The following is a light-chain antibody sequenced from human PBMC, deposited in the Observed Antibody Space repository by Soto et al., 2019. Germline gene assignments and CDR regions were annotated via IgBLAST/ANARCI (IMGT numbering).Light chain of an antibody. Sequence: DIHMTQSPSTLSASVGDRVTITCRASQSLTMWLAWYQQKPGKAPNLLIYKTSSLESGVPSRFSSNGVCAAFTLTLFRLHPDDFAPYYRQHWADYSWTFGQGTKVEVK. CDR1: QSLTMW. CDR2: KTS. V-gene: IGKV1-5*03. J-gene: IGKJ1*01. CDR3: QHWADYSWT.